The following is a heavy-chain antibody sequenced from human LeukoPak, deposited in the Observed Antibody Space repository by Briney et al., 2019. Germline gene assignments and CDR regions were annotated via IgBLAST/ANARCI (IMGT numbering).Heavy chain of an antibody. CDR3: TRAGYSSGFDS. D-gene: IGHD6-19*01. CDR2: ISKNGGST. J-gene: IGHJ5*01. CDR1: GFTFSNYG. V-gene: IGHV3-64*04. Sequence: GGSLRLSCSASGFTFSNYGIHWVRQAPGKGLEYVSAISKNGGSTYYADSVKGRFTISRDNAKNTLYLQMNSLIAEDTAVYFCTRAGYSSGFDSWGQGTLVTVSS.